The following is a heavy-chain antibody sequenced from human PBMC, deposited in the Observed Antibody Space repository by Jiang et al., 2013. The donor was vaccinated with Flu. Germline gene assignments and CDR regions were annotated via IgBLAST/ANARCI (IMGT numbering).Heavy chain of an antibody. CDR2: MNPNSGNT. V-gene: IGHV1-8*01. CDR3: ARAEGFGELLVDV. Sequence: EWMGWMNPNSGNTGYAQKFQGRVTMTRNTSISTAYMELSSLRSEDTAVYYCARAEGFGELLVDVWGQGTTVTVSS. J-gene: IGHJ6*02. D-gene: IGHD3-10*01.